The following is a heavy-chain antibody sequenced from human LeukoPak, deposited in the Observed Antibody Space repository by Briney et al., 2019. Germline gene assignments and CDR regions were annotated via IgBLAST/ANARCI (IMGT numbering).Heavy chain of an antibody. V-gene: IGHV4-59*01. D-gene: IGHD6-19*01. J-gene: IGHJ4*02. Sequence: PSETLSLTCTVSGSSISNWYWSWIRQPPGKGLEWIGHIYDSGTTNYNPSLKTRVTISLDTSKNQVSLKLRSVTAADTAIYYCVREASLPGYSGGLGFNYWGQGTLVTVSS. CDR1: GSSISNWY. CDR2: IYDSGTT. CDR3: VREASLPGYSGGLGFNY.